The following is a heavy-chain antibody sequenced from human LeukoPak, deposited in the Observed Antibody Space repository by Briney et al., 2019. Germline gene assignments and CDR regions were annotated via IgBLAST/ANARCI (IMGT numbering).Heavy chain of an antibody. D-gene: IGHD3-22*01. J-gene: IGHJ4*02. CDR3: ARDERRVYYDSPSGDY. V-gene: IGHV3-21*01. Sequence: GGSLRLSCAASGFIVSSSFMNWVRQAPGKGLEWVSSISSSSSYIYYADSVKGRFTISRDNAKNSLYPQMNSLRAEDTAVYYCARDERRVYYDSPSGDYWGQGTLVTVSS. CDR1: GFIVSSSF. CDR2: ISSSSSYI.